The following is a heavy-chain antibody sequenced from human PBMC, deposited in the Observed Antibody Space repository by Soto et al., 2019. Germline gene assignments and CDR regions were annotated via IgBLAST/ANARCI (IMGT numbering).Heavy chain of an antibody. D-gene: IGHD2-2*02. J-gene: IGHJ6*02. V-gene: IGHV5-51*01. Sequence: GESLKISCKGSGYSFNIYWIGWVRQMPGKGLEWMGVVYPGDSDTRYSPSFQGHVTISADKSISTAYLQWSSLKASDTAVYYCVRHGXHCVSTACYTWAYGMDVWGQGTTVTVSS. CDR3: VRHGXHCVSTACYTWAYGMDV. CDR1: GYSFNIYW. CDR2: VYPGDSDT.